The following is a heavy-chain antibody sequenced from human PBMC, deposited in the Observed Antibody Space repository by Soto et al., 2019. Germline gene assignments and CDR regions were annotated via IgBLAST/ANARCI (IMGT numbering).Heavy chain of an antibody. D-gene: IGHD6-13*01. V-gene: IGHV4-31*03. CDR3: ARGGIAAAAPPDY. CDR1: GGSISSGGYY. J-gene: IGHJ4*02. CDR2: IYYSGST. Sequence: SETLSLTCTVSGGSISSGGYYWSWIRQHPGKGLEWIGYIYYSGSTYYNPSLKSRVTISVDTSKNQFSLKLSSVTAADTAVYYCARGGIAAAAPPDYWGQGTLVTVS.